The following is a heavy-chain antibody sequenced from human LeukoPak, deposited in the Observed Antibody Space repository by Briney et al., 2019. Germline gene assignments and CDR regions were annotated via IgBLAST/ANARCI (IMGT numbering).Heavy chain of an antibody. J-gene: IGHJ4*02. V-gene: IGHV3-30*02. CDR1: GFTFSSYG. CDR3: AKGSQYNILTGFIVGAMDDFDH. CDR2: IRHDGSIK. D-gene: IGHD3-9*01. Sequence: GGSLRLSCAASGFTFSSYGMHWVRQAPGKGLEGVAFIRHDGSIKHYADSVEGRVTISRDNSKNTLYLQMNSLRAEDTAVYYCAKGSQYNILTGFIVGAMDDFDHWGQGTLVTVSS.